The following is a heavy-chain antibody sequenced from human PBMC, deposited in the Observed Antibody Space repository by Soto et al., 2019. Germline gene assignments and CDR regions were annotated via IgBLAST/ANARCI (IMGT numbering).Heavy chain of an antibody. V-gene: IGHV1-2*04. CDR3: ARAMRPITSGGVVIAVSAFDI. CDR1: GYTFTGYY. CDR2: INPNSGGT. Sequence: ASLQVSCKASGYTFTGYYMHWVRQAPGQGLEWMGWINPNSGGTNYAQKFQGWVTMIRDTSISTAYMELSRLRSDDTAVYYCARAMRPITSGGVVIAVSAFDIWGQGTMVTVSS. J-gene: IGHJ3*02. D-gene: IGHD3-3*01.